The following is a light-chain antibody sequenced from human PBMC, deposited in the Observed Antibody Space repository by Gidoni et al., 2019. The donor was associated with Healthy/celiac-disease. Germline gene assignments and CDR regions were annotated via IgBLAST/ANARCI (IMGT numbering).Light chain of an antibody. V-gene: IGLV3-25*03. Sequence: SYELTQPPSVYVSPGQTARITCSGDAFPKQYAYWYQQKPGQAPVLVIYKDSERPSGIPERFAGSSSGTTVTLTISGVQAEDEADYYCKSADSSGTYVFGGGTKLTVL. CDR3: KSADSSGTYV. CDR2: KDS. CDR1: AFPKQY. J-gene: IGLJ3*02.